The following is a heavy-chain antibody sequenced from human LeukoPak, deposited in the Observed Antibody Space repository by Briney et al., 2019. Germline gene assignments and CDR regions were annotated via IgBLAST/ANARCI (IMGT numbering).Heavy chain of an antibody. CDR1: GGSISSYY. V-gene: IGHV4-59*01. CDR2: IYYSGST. CDR3: ARGIRGAADY. D-gene: IGHD3-16*01. Sequence: SETLSLTCTVSGGSISSYYWSWIRQPPGKGLEWIGYIYYSGSTNYNPSLKSRVTISVDTSKNQFSLNLNSVTAAGTAVYYCARGIRGAADYWGQGTLVTVSS. J-gene: IGHJ4*02.